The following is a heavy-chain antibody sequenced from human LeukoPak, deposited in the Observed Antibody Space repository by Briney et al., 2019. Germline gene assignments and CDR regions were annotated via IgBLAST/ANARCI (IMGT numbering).Heavy chain of an antibody. CDR3: ARGYYGSGSFGGWFDP. Sequence: SETLSLTCTVSGGSISSYYWSWIRQPAGKGLEWIGRIYTSGSTNYNPSLKSRVSISVDTSKNQFSLKLSSVTAADTAVYYCARGYYGSGSFGGWFDPWGLGTLVTVSS. J-gene: IGHJ5*02. CDR1: GGSISSYY. CDR2: IYTSGST. V-gene: IGHV4-4*07. D-gene: IGHD3-10*01.